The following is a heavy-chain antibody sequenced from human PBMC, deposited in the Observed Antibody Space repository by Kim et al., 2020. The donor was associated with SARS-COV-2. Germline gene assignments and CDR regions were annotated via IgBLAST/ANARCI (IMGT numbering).Heavy chain of an antibody. CDR3: AKDRYGDYYFDY. CDR1: GFTFSSYA. V-gene: IGHV3-23*01. J-gene: IGHJ4*02. CDR2: ISGNGAST. D-gene: IGHD4-17*01. Sequence: GGSLRLSCAASGFTFSSYAMSWVRQAPGKGLEWVAAISGNGASTYYADSVKGRFTISRDSSKNTLFLQMNSLRAEDTAVYYCAKDRYGDYYFDYWGQGTLVTVSS.